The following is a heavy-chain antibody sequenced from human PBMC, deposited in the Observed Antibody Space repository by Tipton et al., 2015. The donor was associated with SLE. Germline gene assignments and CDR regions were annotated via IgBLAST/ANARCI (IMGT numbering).Heavy chain of an antibody. CDR3: ATPVSQQLGFDY. D-gene: IGHD6-13*01. CDR2: IYHSGST. Sequence: GLVKLSETLSLTCAVSGYSISGGYYWGWIRQPPGKGLEWIGSIYHSGSTYYNPSLKSRVTISVDTSKNQFSLKLSSVTAADTAVYYCATPVSQQLGFDYWGQGTLVTVSS. V-gene: IGHV4-38-2*01. CDR1: GYSISGGYY. J-gene: IGHJ4*02.